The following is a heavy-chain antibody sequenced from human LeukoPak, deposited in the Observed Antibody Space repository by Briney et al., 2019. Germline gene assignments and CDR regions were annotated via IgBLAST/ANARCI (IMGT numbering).Heavy chain of an antibody. CDR3: ARDSRTSAIDY. D-gene: IGHD3-10*01. Sequence: SETLSLTCTVSGVSISSSNSYWGWIRQPPGKGLEWIGYIYYSGSTNYNPSLKSRVTISVDTSKNQFSLKLSSVTAADTAVYYCARDSRTSAIDYWGQGTLVTVSS. V-gene: IGHV4-61*01. J-gene: IGHJ4*02. CDR1: GVSISSSNSY. CDR2: IYYSGST.